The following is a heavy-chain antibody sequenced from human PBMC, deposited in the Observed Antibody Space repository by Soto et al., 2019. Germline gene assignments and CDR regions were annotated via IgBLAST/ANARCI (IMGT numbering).Heavy chain of an antibody. D-gene: IGHD1-1*01. CDR1: GFTFSTYS. Sequence: GGSLRLSCAASGFTFSTYSMNWVRQAPGKGLEWVSSITGSPTYIYYADSVKGRFTISRDNAKNSLYVQMNSLRAEDTAIYYCARDAAQNTKDRPVWVDAFDIWGQGTVVTVSS. CDR3: ARDAAQNTKDRPVWVDAFDI. J-gene: IGHJ3*02. V-gene: IGHV3-21*01. CDR2: ITGSPTYI.